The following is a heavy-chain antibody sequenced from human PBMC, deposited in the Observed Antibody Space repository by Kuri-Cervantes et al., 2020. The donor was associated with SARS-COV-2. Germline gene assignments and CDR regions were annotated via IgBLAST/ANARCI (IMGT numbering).Heavy chain of an antibody. CDR2: IRYDGSNK. D-gene: IGHD3-3*01. CDR1: GITFSSYG. Sequence: GESLKISCAASGITFSSYGMHWVRQAPGKGLEWVAIIRYDGSNKYYADSVKGRFTISRDNSKNSLYLQMNSLRAEDTAVYYCARGAGVGLANDYFDYWGQGTLVTVSS. J-gene: IGHJ4*02. CDR3: ARGAGVGLANDYFDY. V-gene: IGHV3-30*02.